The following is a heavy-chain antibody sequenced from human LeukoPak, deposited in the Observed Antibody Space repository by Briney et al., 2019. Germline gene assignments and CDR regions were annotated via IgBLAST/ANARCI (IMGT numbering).Heavy chain of an antibody. Sequence: SVKVSCKASGGAFSSYAISWVRQAPGQGLEWMGGIIPIFGTANYAQKFQGRVTITADKSTSTAYMELSSLRSEDTAVYYCARDFGSRDTDYWGQGTLVTVSS. CDR2: IIPIFGTA. CDR1: GGAFSSYA. J-gene: IGHJ4*02. V-gene: IGHV1-69*06. CDR3: ARDFGSRDTDY. D-gene: IGHD6-13*01.